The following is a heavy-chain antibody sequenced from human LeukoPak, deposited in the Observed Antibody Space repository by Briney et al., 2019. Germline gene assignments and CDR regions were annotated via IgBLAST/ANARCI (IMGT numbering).Heavy chain of an antibody. CDR1: GGSIRSYY. CDR3: ASLPQLRRDGNVVDSFDI. CDR2: IYHRGTI. V-gene: IGHV4-59*01. J-gene: IGHJ3*02. Sequence: SETLSLTCTVSGGSIRSYYWSWLRQPPGQGLEWIGFIYHRGTIKYNPSLKSRVTISIDTSKSQFFLKLSSVTAADTAVYYCASLPQLRRDGNVVDSFDIWGQGTMLTVSS. D-gene: IGHD5-24*01.